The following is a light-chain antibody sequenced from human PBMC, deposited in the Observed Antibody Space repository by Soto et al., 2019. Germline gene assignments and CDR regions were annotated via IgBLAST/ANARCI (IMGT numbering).Light chain of an antibody. CDR3: SLYTSENAYV. V-gene: IGLV2-18*01. J-gene: IGLJ1*01. Sequence: LTQPPSVSGSPGQSVTISCTGTSTDFVSYNRVSWYQQPPGTAPKLMIYEVSKRPSGVPDRFSGSKSGNTASLTISGLQAADEADYYCSLYTSENAYVFGTGTKLTVL. CDR2: EVS. CDR1: STDFVSYNR.